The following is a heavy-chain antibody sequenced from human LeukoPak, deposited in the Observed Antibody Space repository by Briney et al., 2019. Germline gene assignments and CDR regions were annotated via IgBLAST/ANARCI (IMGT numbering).Heavy chain of an antibody. V-gene: IGHV3-23*01. CDR3: AKDGYSSGWSREDGMDV. Sequence: PGGSLRLSCAASGFTFGSYAMSWVRQAPGKGLEWVSAISGSGGSTYYADSVKGRFTISRDNSKNTLYLQMNSLRAEDTAVYYCAKDGYSSGWSREDGMDVWGQGTTVTVSS. CDR1: GFTFGSYA. J-gene: IGHJ6*02. D-gene: IGHD6-19*01. CDR2: ISGSGGST.